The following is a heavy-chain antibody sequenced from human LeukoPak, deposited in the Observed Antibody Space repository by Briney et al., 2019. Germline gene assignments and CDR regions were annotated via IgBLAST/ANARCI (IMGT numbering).Heavy chain of an antibody. J-gene: IGHJ4*02. Sequence: ASVKVSCQASGYSFTDSYLHWLRQAPGQGPEWMGWINCNNGDTKYAQKFQGRVTMTRETSTSTAYMELSKLESDDTAVYYCARASRGPKYKEEKWGQGSLVTVSS. D-gene: IGHD1-14*01. CDR2: INCNNGDT. CDR1: GYSFTDSY. CDR3: ARASRGPKYKEEK. V-gene: IGHV1-2*02.